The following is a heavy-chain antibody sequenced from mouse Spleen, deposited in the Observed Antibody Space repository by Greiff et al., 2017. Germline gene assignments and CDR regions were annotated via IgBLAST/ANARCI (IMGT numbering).Heavy chain of an antibody. CDR3: ARSANWGYFDY. D-gene: IGHD4-1*01. J-gene: IGHJ2*01. CDR1: GYAFSSSW. V-gene: IGHV1-82*01. Sequence: VKLKESGPELVKPGASVKISCKASGYAFSSSWMNWVKQRPGKGLEWIGRIYPGDGDTNYNGKFKGKATLTADKSSSTAYMQLSSLTSEDSAVYFCARSANWGYFDYWGQGTTLTVSS. CDR2: IYPGDGDT.